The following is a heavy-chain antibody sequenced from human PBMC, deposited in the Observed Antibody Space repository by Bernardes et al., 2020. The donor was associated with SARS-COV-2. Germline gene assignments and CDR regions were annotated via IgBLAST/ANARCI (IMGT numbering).Heavy chain of an antibody. V-gene: IGHV3-20*04. J-gene: IGHJ3*01. Sequence: GGSLRLSCAGSGFSFDSYGMNWVRQRPGKGLEWVAGIKWNGGTTSYADSVKGRFTISRDNGKQSLFLQLSSLRVEDSAFYYCARDLVVVSSGRDAFDLWGRGTMVIVSS. D-gene: IGHD2-8*02. CDR1: GFSFDSYG. CDR3: ARDLVVVSSGRDAFDL. CDR2: IKWNGGTT.